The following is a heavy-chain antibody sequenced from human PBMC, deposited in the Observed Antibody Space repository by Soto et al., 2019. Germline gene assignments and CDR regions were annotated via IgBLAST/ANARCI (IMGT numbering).Heavy chain of an antibody. CDR1: GDSVSSNSAA. Sequence: SPTLSLACAIPGDSVSSNSAAWNWIRQSPSRGLEWLGRTYYRSKWYNDYAVSVKSRITINPDTSKNQFSLQLNSVTPEDTAVYYCARLNNGDYYYYYGMDVWGQGTTVTVSS. D-gene: IGHD1-1*01. J-gene: IGHJ6*02. V-gene: IGHV6-1*01. CDR3: ARLNNGDYYYYYGMDV. CDR2: TYYRSKWYN.